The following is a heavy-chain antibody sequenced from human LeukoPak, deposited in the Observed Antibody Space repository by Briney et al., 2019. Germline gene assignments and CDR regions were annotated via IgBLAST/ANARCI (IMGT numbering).Heavy chain of an antibody. CDR1: GYSFTSYW. CDR3: ARGSTMRTYDMDV. D-gene: IGHD3-22*01. CDR2: IFPGDSDT. J-gene: IGHJ6*02. Sequence: GESLKISCKGSGYSFTSYWIGWVRQMPGKRLEWMGIIFPGDSDTRYSPSFQGQVTISADKSISTAYLQWSSLKASDTAMYYCARGSTMRTYDMDVWGQGTTVTVSS. V-gene: IGHV5-51*01.